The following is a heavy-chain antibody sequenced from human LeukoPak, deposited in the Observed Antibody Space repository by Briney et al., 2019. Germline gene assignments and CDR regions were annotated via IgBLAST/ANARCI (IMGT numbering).Heavy chain of an antibody. CDR1: GYTFTSYG. D-gene: IGHD3-10*01. V-gene: IGHV1-18*01. J-gene: IGHJ4*02. CDR3: ARGSYYDY. Sequence: ASVKVSCKSSGYTFTSYGISWVPQAPGQGLEWRGWFSAYNDDTNHTQNLQGRVTMTTDTSTSTAYMKLRSMRCDDTAIYYGARGSYYDYWGQGTLVTVSS. CDR2: FSAYNDDT.